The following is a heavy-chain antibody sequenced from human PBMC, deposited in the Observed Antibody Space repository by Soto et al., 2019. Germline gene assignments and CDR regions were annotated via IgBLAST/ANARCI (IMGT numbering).Heavy chain of an antibody. CDR3: AKRIIAAGPFDY. CDR2: ISGSGCIT. V-gene: IGHV3-23*01. D-gene: IGHD6-13*01. Sequence: GSLRLSGAASGFTCSSYAMSWVRQAPGKGLEWVSGISGSGCITYYADSVRGRFTISRDNSKNTLYLQMSSLRAEDTAVYYCAKRIIAAGPFDYWGQGTLVTVSS. CDR1: GFTCSSYA. J-gene: IGHJ4*02.